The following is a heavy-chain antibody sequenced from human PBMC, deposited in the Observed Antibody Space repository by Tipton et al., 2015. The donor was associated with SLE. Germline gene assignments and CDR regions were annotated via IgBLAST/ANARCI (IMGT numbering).Heavy chain of an antibody. CDR3: ARHDGYYDRTFQH. D-gene: IGHD3-22*01. J-gene: IGHJ1*01. CDR2: MYYSGST. V-gene: IGHV4-59*08. Sequence: TLSLTCTVSGGSISNYYWSWIRQPPGKGLEWIGYMYYSGSTNYNPSLKSRVTMSVDTSKNQFSLKLSSVTAADTAVYYCARHDGYYDRTFQHWGQGTLVTVSS. CDR1: GGSISNYY.